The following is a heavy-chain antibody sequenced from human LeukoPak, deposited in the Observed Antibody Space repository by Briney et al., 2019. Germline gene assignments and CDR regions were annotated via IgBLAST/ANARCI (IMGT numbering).Heavy chain of an antibody. V-gene: IGHV3-74*01. CDR2: ISSDGSIT. CDR1: GFTFTTYW. J-gene: IGHJ6*02. D-gene: IGHD5-18*01. CDR3: ARDAVDTANAV. Sequence: GGSLRLSCAASGFTFTTYWMHWVRQAPGKGLVWVSHISSDGSITSYADSVKGRFTISRDNAKNTLYLQMNSLRAEDTAVYYCARDAVDTANAVWGQGTTVTVSS.